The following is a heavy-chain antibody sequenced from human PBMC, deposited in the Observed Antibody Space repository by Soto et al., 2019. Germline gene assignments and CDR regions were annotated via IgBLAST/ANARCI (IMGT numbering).Heavy chain of an antibody. V-gene: IGHV4-59*08. CDR3: ASSIPPNYYYYMDV. CDR2: IYYSGST. J-gene: IGHJ6*03. Sequence: TSETLSLTCTVSGGSISSYYWSWIRQPPGKGLEWIGYIYYSGSTNYNPSLKSRVTISVDTSKNQFSLKLSSVTAADTAVYYCASSIPPNYYYYMDVWGKGTTVT. CDR1: GGSISSYY.